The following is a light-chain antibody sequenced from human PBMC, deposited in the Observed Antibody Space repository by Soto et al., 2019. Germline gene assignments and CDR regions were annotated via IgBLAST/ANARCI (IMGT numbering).Light chain of an antibody. CDR1: QSLAGQ. J-gene: IGKJ1*01. Sequence: VFTQSPSILSLSPGERATLSCRASQSLAGQLAWYQQKPGQAPRLFIYDASKRAPGVPGRFSGSGSGTDYTLTISSLEPDDFAVYYCQQRSSWPTFGQGTKV. CDR2: DAS. V-gene: IGKV3-11*01. CDR3: QQRSSWPT.